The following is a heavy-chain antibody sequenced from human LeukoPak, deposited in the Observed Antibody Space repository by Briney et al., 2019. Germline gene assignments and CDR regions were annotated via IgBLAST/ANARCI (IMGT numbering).Heavy chain of an antibody. J-gene: IGHJ4*02. CDR3: ARANNSSWHN. V-gene: IGHV3-7*01. D-gene: IGHD6-13*01. CDR2: IKPDGSAE. CDR1: GFTSSSNW. Sequence: GGSLRLSCATSGFTSSSNWMSWVRNVPGRGRDWGANIKPDGSAEYYAASVKGRFTVSRDNAKNSLYLQMNSLRVEDTAVYYCARANNSSWHNWGQGTLVTVSS.